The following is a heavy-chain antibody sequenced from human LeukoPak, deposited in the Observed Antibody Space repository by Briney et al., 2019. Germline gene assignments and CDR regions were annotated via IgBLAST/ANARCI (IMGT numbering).Heavy chain of an antibody. CDR1: GGSISSYY. V-gene: IGHV4-59*01. J-gene: IGHJ5*02. Sequence: SETLSLTCTVSGGSISSYYWSWIRQPPGKGLEWIGYIYYSGSTNYNPSLKSRVTISVDTSKNQFSLKLSSVTAADTAVYYCARAVYTWAWFDPWGRGTLVTVSS. D-gene: IGHD2-2*02. CDR3: ARAVYTWAWFDP. CDR2: IYYSGST.